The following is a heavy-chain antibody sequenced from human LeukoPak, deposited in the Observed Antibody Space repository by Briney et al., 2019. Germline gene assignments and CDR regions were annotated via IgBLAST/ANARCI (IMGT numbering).Heavy chain of an antibody. CDR2: ISYDGSSK. J-gene: IGHJ3*02. D-gene: IGHD3-10*01. CDR3: AKDFYYYGSGSDAFDI. CDR1: GFTFSSYG. V-gene: IGHV3-30*18. Sequence: GGSLRLSCAASGFTFSSYGMHWVRQAPGKGLEWVAVISYDGSSKYYADSVKGRFTISRDNSKNTLYLQMNSLRAEDTAVYYCAKDFYYYGSGSDAFDIWGQGTMVTVSS.